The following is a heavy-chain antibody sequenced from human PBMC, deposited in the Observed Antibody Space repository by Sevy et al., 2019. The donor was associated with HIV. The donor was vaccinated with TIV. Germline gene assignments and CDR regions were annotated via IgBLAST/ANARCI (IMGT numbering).Heavy chain of an antibody. D-gene: IGHD6-19*01. CDR3: ARDPIAVAGTLNYFDY. J-gene: IGHJ4*02. V-gene: IGHV3-48*01. Sequence: GGSLRLSCAASGFTFSSYSMNWVRQPPGKGLEWDSYISGSSSTIYYADSVKRRFTISRDNAKNSLYLQMNSLRADDTAVYYCARDPIAVAGTLNYFDYWGQGTLVTVSS. CDR2: ISGSSSTI. CDR1: GFTFSSYS.